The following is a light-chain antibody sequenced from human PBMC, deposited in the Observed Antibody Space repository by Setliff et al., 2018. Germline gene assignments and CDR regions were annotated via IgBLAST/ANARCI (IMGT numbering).Light chain of an antibody. CDR1: SSDVGAYNF. J-gene: IGLJ1*01. CDR2: EVT. V-gene: IGLV2-8*01. Sequence: QSALTQPPSASGSPGQSLTISCTGTSSDVGAYNFVSGYQQHPGKAPKLMIYEVTQRPSGVPDRFSGSKSGNTASLTVSGLQAEDEADYYCSSYAASYNPYVFGTGTKVTVL. CDR3: SSYAASYNPYV.